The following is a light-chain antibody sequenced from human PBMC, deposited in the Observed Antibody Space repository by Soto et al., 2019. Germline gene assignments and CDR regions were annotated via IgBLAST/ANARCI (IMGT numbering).Light chain of an antibody. J-gene: IGLJ1*01. Sequence: QSVLTQPPSASGTPGQRVTISCSGGSSNIGTNSVNWYQQLPGRAPKLLIYNNDLRPSGVPDRFSGSKSGTSASLAISGLKSEDVADYYCAAWDDSLNGFYVFGIGTKVTVL. V-gene: IGLV1-44*01. CDR1: SSNIGTNS. CDR3: AAWDDSLNGFYV. CDR2: NND.